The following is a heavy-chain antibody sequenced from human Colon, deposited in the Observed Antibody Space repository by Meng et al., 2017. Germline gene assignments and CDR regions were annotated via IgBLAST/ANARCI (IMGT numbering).Heavy chain of an antibody. V-gene: IGHV4-4*02. J-gene: IGHJ4*02. Sequence: VPREGPGPGLVKPSGTLSLTCAVSSGSISSSNWWSWVRQPPGKGLEWIGEISQSGTTYYNPSLKSRVTITGDWSKNQFSLNLNSVTAADTALYYCVRQGMTSYSWGYWGQGTLVTVSS. CDR1: SGSISSSNW. CDR2: ISQSGTT. CDR3: VRQGMTSYSWGY. D-gene: IGHD3-9*01.